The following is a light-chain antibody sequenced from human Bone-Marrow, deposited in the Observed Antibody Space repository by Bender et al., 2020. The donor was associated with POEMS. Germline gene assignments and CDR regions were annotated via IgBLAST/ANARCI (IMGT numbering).Light chain of an antibody. J-gene: IGLJ2*01. V-gene: IGLV3-1*01. CDR2: QDT. CDR3: QAWDTCSVI. Sequence: SYEVTQPPSVSVSPGQTASITCSGDDLGDKYVAWYQQKPGQSPVLVIYQDTKRPSGIPERFSGSNSGNTATLTISGTQAIDEADYYCQAWDTCSVIFGGGTKLTVL. CDR1: DLGDKY.